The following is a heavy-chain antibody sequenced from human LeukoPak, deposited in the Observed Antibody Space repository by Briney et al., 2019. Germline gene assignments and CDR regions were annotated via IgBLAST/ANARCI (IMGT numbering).Heavy chain of an antibody. Sequence: SETLSLTCTVSGAFISSSSYYWGWIRQPPGKGLEWIGSIYYSGSTYYNPSLKSRVTISVYTSKNHFSLKVTSVTAADTAVYYCACVDTAWGQGTLVTVSS. CDR2: IYYSGST. V-gene: IGHV4-39*02. CDR3: ACVDTA. J-gene: IGHJ5*02. CDR1: GAFISSSSYY. D-gene: IGHD5-18*01.